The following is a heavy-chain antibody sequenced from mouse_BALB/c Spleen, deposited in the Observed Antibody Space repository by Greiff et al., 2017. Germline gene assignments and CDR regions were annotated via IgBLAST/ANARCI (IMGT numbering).Heavy chain of an antibody. Sequence: EVKLMESGPGLVKPSQSLSLTCTVTGYSITSDYAWNWIRQFPGNKLEWMGYISYSGSTSYNPSLKSRISITRDTSKNQFFLQLNSVTTEDTATYYCARQTATPYAMDYWGQGTSVTVSS. CDR1: GYSITSDYA. CDR3: ARQTATPYAMDY. D-gene: IGHD1-2*01. V-gene: IGHV3-2*02. CDR2: ISYSGST. J-gene: IGHJ4*01.